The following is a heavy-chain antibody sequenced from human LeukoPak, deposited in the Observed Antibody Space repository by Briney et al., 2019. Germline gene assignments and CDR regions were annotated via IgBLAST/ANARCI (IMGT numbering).Heavy chain of an antibody. D-gene: IGHD1-1*01. CDR2: IHYSGTT. Sequence: PSETLSLTWTVSGGSISTYYWSWIRQSPGKGLEWIGYIHYSGTTNYNPSLKSRVTMLLDTSKNQFSLRLTSVTAADTAVYYCARVGDWNDLIYWGQGIRVTVSS. V-gene: IGHV4-59*01. CDR3: ARVGDWNDLIY. J-gene: IGHJ4*02. CDR1: GGSISTYY.